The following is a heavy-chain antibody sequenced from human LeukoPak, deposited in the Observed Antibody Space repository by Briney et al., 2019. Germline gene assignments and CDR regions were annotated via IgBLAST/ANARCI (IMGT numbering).Heavy chain of an antibody. CDR1: GGSISSGGYS. V-gene: IGHV4-30-2*01. D-gene: IGHD2-2*01. Sequence: SQTLSLTCAVFGGSISSGGYSWSWIRQPPGKGLEWIGYIYHSGSTYYNPSLKSRVTISVDRSKNQFSLKLSSVTAADTAVYYCARGDIVVVPAAPWAFDIWGQGTMVTVSS. CDR2: IYHSGST. J-gene: IGHJ3*02. CDR3: ARGDIVVVPAAPWAFDI.